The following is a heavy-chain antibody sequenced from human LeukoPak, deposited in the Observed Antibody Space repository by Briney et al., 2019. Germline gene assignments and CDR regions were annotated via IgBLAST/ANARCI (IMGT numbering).Heavy chain of an antibody. V-gene: IGHV3-33*01. Sequence: GRSLRLSCAASGFTFSNYGMHWVRQVPGKGLEWVAVIWYDGSIKYYADSVKGRFSISRDNSKNTLYLQMNSLRAEDTAVYYCARYCSGGTCKLGYYYYGMDVWGQGTTVTVSS. CDR2: IWYDGSIK. J-gene: IGHJ6*02. CDR1: GFTFSNYG. D-gene: IGHD2-15*01. CDR3: ARYCSGGTCKLGYYYYGMDV.